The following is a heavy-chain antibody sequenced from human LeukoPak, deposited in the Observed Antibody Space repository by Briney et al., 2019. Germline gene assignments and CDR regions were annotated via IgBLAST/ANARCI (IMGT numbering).Heavy chain of an antibody. Sequence: ASVKVSCKASGYTFTSYAMHWVRQAPGQRLEWMGWINAGNGNTKYSQKLQGRVTMTTDTSTSTAYMELRSLRSDDTAVYYCARDRSYYYDSSGYSNFDYWGQGTLVTVSS. J-gene: IGHJ4*02. CDR2: INAGNGNT. CDR1: GYTFTSYA. CDR3: ARDRSYYYDSSGYSNFDY. V-gene: IGHV1-3*01. D-gene: IGHD3-22*01.